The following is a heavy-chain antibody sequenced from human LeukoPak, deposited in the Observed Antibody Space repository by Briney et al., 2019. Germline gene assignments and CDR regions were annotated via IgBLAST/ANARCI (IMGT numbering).Heavy chain of an antibody. CDR2: IIPIFGTA. V-gene: IGHV1-69*13. CDR1: GGTFSSYA. Sequence: VASVKVSCKASGGTFSSYAISWVRQAPGKGLEWMGGIIPIFGTANYAQKFQGRVTITADESTSTAYMELSSLRSEDTAVYYCAREGFPNTMVRGVIFDYWGQGTLVTVSS. D-gene: IGHD3-10*01. J-gene: IGHJ4*02. CDR3: AREGFPNTMVRGVIFDY.